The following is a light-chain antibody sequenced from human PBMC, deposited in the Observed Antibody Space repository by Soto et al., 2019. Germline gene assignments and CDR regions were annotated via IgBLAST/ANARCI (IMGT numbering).Light chain of an antibody. CDR3: QQYNSYSRFT. J-gene: IGKJ3*01. V-gene: IGKV1-5*01. CDR1: QSISSW. Sequence: IQMTQSPSTLSASVGDRVTITCRARQSISSWLAWYQQKPGKAPKLLIYDASSLESGVPSRFSGSGSGTEFTLTISSLQPDDFATYYCQQYNSYSRFTFGPGTKVDIK. CDR2: DAS.